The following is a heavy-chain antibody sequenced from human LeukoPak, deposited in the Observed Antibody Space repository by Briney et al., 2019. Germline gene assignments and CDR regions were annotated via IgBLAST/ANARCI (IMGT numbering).Heavy chain of an antibody. V-gene: IGHV4-34*01. CDR3: ALQKASGYPDY. Sequence: SETLSFTCAVYGGSFSGYYWSWIRQPPGKGLEWIGEINHSGSTNYNPSLKSRVTISVDTSKNQFSLKLSSVTAADTAVYYCALQKASGYPDYWGQGTLVTVSS. J-gene: IGHJ4*02. D-gene: IGHD3-22*01. CDR1: GGSFSGYY. CDR2: INHSGST.